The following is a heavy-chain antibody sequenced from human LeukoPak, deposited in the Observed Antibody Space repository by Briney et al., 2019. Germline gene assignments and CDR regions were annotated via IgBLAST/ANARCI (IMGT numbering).Heavy chain of an antibody. J-gene: IGHJ5*02. V-gene: IGHV1-18*01. D-gene: IGHD3-9*01. CDR3: ARWATYDILTGYYLGWFDP. CDR1: GYTFTSYG. Sequence: GASVKVSCKASGYTFTSYGISWVRQAPGQGLEWMGWISAYNGNTNYAQKFQGRVTITRDTSASTAYMELSSLRSEDTAVYYCARWATYDILTGYYLGWFDPWGQGTLVTVSS. CDR2: ISAYNGNT.